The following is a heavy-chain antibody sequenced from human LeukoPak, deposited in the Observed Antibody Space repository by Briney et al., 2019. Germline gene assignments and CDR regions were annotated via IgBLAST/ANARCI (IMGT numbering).Heavy chain of an antibody. CDR3: TKAPIVSCSGAFCYPFDS. J-gene: IGHJ4*02. CDR2: TVGGGSPNT. Sequence: GGSLRLSCAASGFYFANYAMSWVRQAPGKGLEWVSATVGGGSPNTYHADSVKGRFTISSDNSKNTLFLQMNSLRAEDTAIYYCTKAPIVSCSGAFCYPFDSWGQGTLVTVSS. V-gene: IGHV3-23*01. D-gene: IGHD2-15*01. CDR1: GFYFANYA.